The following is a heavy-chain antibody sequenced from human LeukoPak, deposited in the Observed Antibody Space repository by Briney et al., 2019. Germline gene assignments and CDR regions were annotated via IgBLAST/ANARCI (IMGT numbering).Heavy chain of an antibody. D-gene: IGHD1-26*01. CDR3: AKAEWELLSYFDY. CDR2: ISGSGTKT. J-gene: IGHJ4*02. CDR1: GFTFNIYN. V-gene: IGHV3-23*01. Sequence: GGSLRLSCAASGFTFNIYNMNWVRQAPGKGLEWVSAISGSGTKTYYADSVRGRFTISRDNSKNTLSLQMSSLRAEDTAVYYCAKAEWELLSYFDYWGQGMLAIVSS.